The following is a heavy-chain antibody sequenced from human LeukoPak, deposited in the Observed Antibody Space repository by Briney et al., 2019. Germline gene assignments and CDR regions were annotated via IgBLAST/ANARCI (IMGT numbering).Heavy chain of an antibody. CDR1: GESISGFY. V-gene: IGHV4-59*12. CDR3: ARRSEVTASDY. J-gene: IGHJ4*02. Sequence: SSETLSLTCTVSGESISGFYWTWIRQPPGKGLEWIGYIYYSGSTNYNPSLKSRVTISVDTSKNQFSLKLSSVTAADTAVYYCARRSEVTASDYWGQGTLVTVSS. CDR2: IYYSGST. D-gene: IGHD2-21*02.